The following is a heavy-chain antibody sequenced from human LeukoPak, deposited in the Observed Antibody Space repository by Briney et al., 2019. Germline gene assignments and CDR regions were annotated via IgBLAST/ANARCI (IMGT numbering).Heavy chain of an antibody. J-gene: IGHJ5*02. V-gene: IGHV4-39*01. CDR3: ALVRGVPNWFDP. CDR2: IYYSGST. Sequence: PSETLSLTCTVSGGSISSSSYYWGWIRQPPGKGQEWIGSIYYSGSTYYNPSLKSRVTISVDTSKNQFSLKLSSVTAADTAVHYCALVRGVPNWFDPWGQGTLVTVSS. CDR1: GGSISSSSYY. D-gene: IGHD3-10*01.